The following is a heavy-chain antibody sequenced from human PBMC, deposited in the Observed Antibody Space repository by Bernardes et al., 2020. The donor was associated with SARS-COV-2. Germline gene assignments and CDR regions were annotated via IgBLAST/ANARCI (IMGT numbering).Heavy chain of an antibody. CDR1: GYTLTELS. CDR2: FDPEDGET. Sequence: ASVKVSCKVSGYTLTELSMHWVRQAPGKGLEWMGGFDPEDGETIYAQKFQGRVTMTEDTSTDTAYMELSSLRSEDTAVYYCRVVPAAIEYYYYDMDVWGQGTTVTVSS. V-gene: IGHV1-24*01. CDR3: RVVPAAIEYYYYDMDV. D-gene: IGHD2-2*01. J-gene: IGHJ6*02.